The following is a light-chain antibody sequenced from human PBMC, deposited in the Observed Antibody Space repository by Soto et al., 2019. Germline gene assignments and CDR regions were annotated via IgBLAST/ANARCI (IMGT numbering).Light chain of an antibody. V-gene: IGLV1-47*01. J-gene: IGLJ1*01. Sequence: QSVLTQPPSVSGTPGQRVTISCSGSISNIGNNYVYWFQQLPGAAPKVLSNRNDQRPSGVPDRFSGSKSGTSASLAISGLRSEDEAEYYCAAWDDTVRSYVFGTGTKLTVL. CDR2: RND. CDR1: ISNIGNNY. CDR3: AAWDDTVRSYV.